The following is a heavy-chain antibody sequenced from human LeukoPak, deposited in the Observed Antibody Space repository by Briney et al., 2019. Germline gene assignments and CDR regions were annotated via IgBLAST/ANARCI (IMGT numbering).Heavy chain of an antibody. J-gene: IGHJ4*02. CDR1: GFTFSSYA. D-gene: IGHD5-18*01. V-gene: IGHV3-23*01. CDR3: AARNTAMAQYYFDY. CDR2: ISGTGGST. Sequence: PGGSLRLSCAASGFTFSSYAMSWVRQAPGKGLEWVSAISGTGGSTYYADSVKGRSTISRDNSKNTLYLQMNSLRAEDTAVYYCAARNTAMAQYYFDYWGQGTLVTVSS.